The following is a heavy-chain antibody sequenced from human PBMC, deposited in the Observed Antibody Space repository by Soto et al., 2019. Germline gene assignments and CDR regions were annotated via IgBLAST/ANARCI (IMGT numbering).Heavy chain of an antibody. CDR1: GGSISSYY. Sequence: SETLSLTCTVSGGSISSYYWSWIRQPPGKGLEWIGYIYYSGSTYYNPSLKSRVTISVDTSKNQFSLKLSSVTAADTAVYYCARGSDPLSFQHWGQGTLVTVSS. CDR3: ARGSDPLSFQH. J-gene: IGHJ1*01. V-gene: IGHV4-59*08. CDR2: IYYSGST.